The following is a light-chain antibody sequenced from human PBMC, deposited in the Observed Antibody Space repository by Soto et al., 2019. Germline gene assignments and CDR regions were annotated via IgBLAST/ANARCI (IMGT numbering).Light chain of an antibody. Sequence: EIVMTESPAALSVSPGERATLSCRASQTVSSNLAWYQQKPGQAPRLLIYGASNRATGIPGRFSGSGSGTEFTLTISGLQSEDFAVYYCQQYNRWPPLTFGGGTKVDIK. V-gene: IGKV3-15*01. CDR2: GAS. J-gene: IGKJ4*01. CDR1: QTVSSN. CDR3: QQYNRWPPLT.